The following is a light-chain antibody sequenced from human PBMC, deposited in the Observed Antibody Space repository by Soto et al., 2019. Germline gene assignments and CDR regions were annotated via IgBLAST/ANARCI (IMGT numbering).Light chain of an antibody. Sequence: QSALTQPRPVSGSPGQSVTISCTGTSSDVGAYNHVSWYQQHPGKAPKLMIYDVSKRPSGVPDRFSGSKSGNTASLTISGLQAEDEADYYCCSHAGSSVVFGTGTKLTVL. CDR1: SSDVGAYNH. J-gene: IGLJ1*01. CDR3: CSHAGSSVV. V-gene: IGLV2-11*01. CDR2: DVS.